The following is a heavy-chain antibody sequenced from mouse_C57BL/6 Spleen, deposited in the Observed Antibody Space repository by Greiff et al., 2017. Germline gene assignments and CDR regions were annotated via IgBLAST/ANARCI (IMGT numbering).Heavy chain of an antibody. CDR2: ISSGGSYT. D-gene: IGHD1-1*01. J-gene: IGHJ2*01. V-gene: IGHV5-6*01. CDR3: ARQLLRYFDY. CDR1: GFTFSSYG. Sequence: DVQLVESGGDLVKPGGSLKLSCAASGFTFSSYGMSWVRQTPDQRLEWVATISSGGSYTYYPASVKGRFTISRDNAKNTLYLQMSSLKSEDTAMYYCARQLLRYFDYWGQGTTLTVSS.